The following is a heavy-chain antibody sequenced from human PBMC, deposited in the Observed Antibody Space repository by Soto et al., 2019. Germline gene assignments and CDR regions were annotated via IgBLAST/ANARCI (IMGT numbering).Heavy chain of an antibody. CDR3: AGTRGGSYSKKPPLDP. Sequence: SETLSLTCAGSGGSITRSNWWNWVRQTPGKGLEWIGEIHHSGDTNYNPSLRSRVTISVDKSKNHFSLNLRSVTAADTAVYYCAGTRGGSYSKKPPLDPWGQGTLVTVSS. V-gene: IGHV4-4*02. D-gene: IGHD1-26*01. CDR1: GGSITRSNW. CDR2: IHHSGDT. J-gene: IGHJ5*02.